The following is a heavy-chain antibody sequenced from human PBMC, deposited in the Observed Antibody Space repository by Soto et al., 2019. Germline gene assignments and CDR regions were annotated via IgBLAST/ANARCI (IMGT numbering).Heavy chain of an antibody. CDR3: ARAAFRSGYYGYYYGMDV. CDR1: GDTFSTHA. CDR2: IIPTLGTP. Sequence: QVQLVQSGAEVKKPGSSVKVSCKASGDTFSTHAISWVRQAPGQGLEWLGGIIPTLGTPNYAQKFQGRVTVTADEYTSTAYMELSRLTSEDTAVYYCARAAFRSGYYGYYYGMDVWGQGTAVNV. D-gene: IGHD3-3*01. J-gene: IGHJ6*02. V-gene: IGHV1-69*01.